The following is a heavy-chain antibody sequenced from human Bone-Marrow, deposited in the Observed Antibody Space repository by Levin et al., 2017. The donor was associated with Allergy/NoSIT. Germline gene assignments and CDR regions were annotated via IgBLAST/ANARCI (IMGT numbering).Heavy chain of an antibody. CDR2: ISYDGSNK. CDR3: AKDQTVSRIAVAGSFDY. V-gene: IGHV3-30*18. Sequence: GGSLRLSCAASGFTFSSYGMHWVRQAPGKGLEWVAVISYDGSNKYYADSVKGRFTISRDNSKNTLYLQMNSLRAEDTAVYYCAKDQTVSRIAVAGSFDYWGQGTLVTVSS. CDR1: GFTFSSYG. D-gene: IGHD6-19*01. J-gene: IGHJ4*02.